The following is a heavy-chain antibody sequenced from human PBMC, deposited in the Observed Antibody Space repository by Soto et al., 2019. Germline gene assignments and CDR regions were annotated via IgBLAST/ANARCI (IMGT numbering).Heavy chain of an antibody. CDR3: ARGRLGPHCSSTSCYTGCRVCYYYYGMDV. V-gene: IGHV4-34*01. CDR1: GGSFSGYY. J-gene: IGHJ6*02. CDR2: INHSGST. D-gene: IGHD2-2*01. Sequence: QVQLQQWGAGLLKPSETLSLTCTVYGGSFSGYYWSWIRQPPGKGLEWIGEINHSGSTNYNPSLKSRVTISVDTSKNQFSLKLSSVTAADTAVYYCARGRLGPHCSSTSCYTGCRVCYYYYGMDVWGQGTTVTVSS.